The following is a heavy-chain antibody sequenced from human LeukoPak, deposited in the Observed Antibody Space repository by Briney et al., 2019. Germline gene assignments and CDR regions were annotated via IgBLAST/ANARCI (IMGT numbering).Heavy chain of an antibody. CDR2: ISGSGGST. Sequence: GGSLRLSCAASGFTFSSYAMSWVRQAPGKGLEWVSAISGSGGSTYYAGSVKGRFTISRDNSKNTLYLQMNSLRAEDTAVYYCAKDSSYYYDSSGLFDYWGQGTLVTVSS. V-gene: IGHV3-23*01. CDR3: AKDSSYYYDSSGLFDY. CDR1: GFTFSSYA. J-gene: IGHJ4*02. D-gene: IGHD3-22*01.